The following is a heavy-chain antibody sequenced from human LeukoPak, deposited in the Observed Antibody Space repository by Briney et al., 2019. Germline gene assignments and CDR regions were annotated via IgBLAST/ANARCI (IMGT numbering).Heavy chain of an antibody. J-gene: IGHJ5*02. CDR3: YMTTVIPWGHL. CDR1: GFTFSSYS. V-gene: IGHV3-21*01. Sequence: GGSLRLSCAASGFTFSSYSMNWVRQAPGKGLEWVSSISSSSSYIYYADSVKGRLTISRDNAKNSLYLQMNSLRAEDTAVYYCYMTTVIPWGHLWGQGTLVTVSS. CDR2: ISSSSSYI. D-gene: IGHD4-11*01.